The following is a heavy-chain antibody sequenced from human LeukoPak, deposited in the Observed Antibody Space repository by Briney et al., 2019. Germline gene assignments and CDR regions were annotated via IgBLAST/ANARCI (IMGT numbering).Heavy chain of an antibody. V-gene: IGHV3-23*01. Sequence: RGSLRLSCAASGFTFSSYAMTWVRQAPGKGLEWVSVSSRRGGSTYYADSVKGRFTISRDNSKNTLYLQMNSLRAEDTAVYYCAKDPYFDWLSSYYFYGMDVWGQGTTVTVSS. CDR3: AKDPYFDWLSSYYFYGMDV. CDR2: SSRRGGST. J-gene: IGHJ6*02. D-gene: IGHD3-9*01. CDR1: GFTFSSYA.